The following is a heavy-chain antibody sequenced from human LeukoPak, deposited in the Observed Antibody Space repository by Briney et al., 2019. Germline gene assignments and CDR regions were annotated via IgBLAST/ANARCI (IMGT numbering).Heavy chain of an antibody. V-gene: IGHV3-30-3*01. CDR2: ISYDGSNT. D-gene: IGHD6-19*01. Sequence: PGGSLRLSCAASGFTFSSYTMHWVRQAPGKGLEWVAVISYDGSNTYYADSVKGRFTISRDNSKNTLYLQMNSLRAEDTAEYYCARIPYSSGWPFDYWGQGTLVTVSS. J-gene: IGHJ4*02. CDR1: GFTFSSYT. CDR3: ARIPYSSGWPFDY.